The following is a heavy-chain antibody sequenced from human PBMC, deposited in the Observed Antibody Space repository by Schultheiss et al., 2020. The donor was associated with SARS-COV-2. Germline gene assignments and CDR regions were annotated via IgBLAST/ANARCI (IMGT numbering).Heavy chain of an antibody. CDR3: ARVAFVVVPAAKGGFDP. Sequence: ASVKVSCKASGYTFTSYDINWVRQATGQGLEWMGWISAYNGNTNYAQKLQGRVTMTTDTSTSTAYMELRSLRSDDTAVYYCARVAFVVVPAAKGGFDPWGQGTLVTVAS. J-gene: IGHJ5*02. D-gene: IGHD2-2*01. CDR2: ISAYNGNT. CDR1: GYTFTSYD. V-gene: IGHV1-18*01.